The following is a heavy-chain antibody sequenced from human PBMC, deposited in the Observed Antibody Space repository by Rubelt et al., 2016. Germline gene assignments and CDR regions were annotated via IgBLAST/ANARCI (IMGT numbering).Heavy chain of an antibody. D-gene: IGHD6-6*01. V-gene: IGHV1-2*02. CDR3: ARDQIEVRPGFDQ. CDR2: FNPNSGGT. J-gene: IGHJ4*02. Sequence: VQLVQSGAEVKKPGASVKVSCKASGYTFTDYYMHWVRQAPGQGLEWMGWFNPNSGGTEYAQNFQGRVTMTRDTSISTAYMELSRLRSDDTAVYYCARDQIEVRPGFDQWGQGTLVTVSS. CDR1: GYTFTDYY.